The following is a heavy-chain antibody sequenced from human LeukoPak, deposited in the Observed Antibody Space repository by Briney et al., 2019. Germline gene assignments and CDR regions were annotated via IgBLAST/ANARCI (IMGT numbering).Heavy chain of an antibody. Sequence: SETLSLTCTVSGGSISSYYWSWIRQPPGKELEWIGYIYTSGSTNYNPSLKSRVTISVDTSKNQFSLKLSSVTAADTAVYYCARSMRTVDHVLTLDYWGQGTLVTVSS. CDR1: GGSISSYY. D-gene: IGHD3-9*01. CDR3: ARSMRTVDHVLTLDY. J-gene: IGHJ4*02. CDR2: IYTSGST. V-gene: IGHV4-4*09.